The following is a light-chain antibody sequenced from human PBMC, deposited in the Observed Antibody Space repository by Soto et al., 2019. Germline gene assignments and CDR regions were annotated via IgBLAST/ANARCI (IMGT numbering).Light chain of an antibody. CDR3: TSYSSGSTHVI. J-gene: IGLJ2*01. CDR2: DVN. CDR1: SSDIGDYDY. Sequence: QSALTQPASVSGSPGQSITLSCTGTSSDIGDYDYVSWYQRHPGKAPKLIIYDVNNRPSGVSYRFSGSKSGNSASLTISGLQAEDEADYYCTSYSSGSTHVIFGGGTELTVL. V-gene: IGLV2-14*03.